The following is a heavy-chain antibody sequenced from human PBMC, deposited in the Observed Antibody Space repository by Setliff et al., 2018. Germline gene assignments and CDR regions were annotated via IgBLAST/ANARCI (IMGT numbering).Heavy chain of an antibody. V-gene: IGHV4-34*01. J-gene: IGHJ6*02. CDR2: INHSGST. CDR3: ARDRQYCSSTSCYTPYFYYYATDI. CDR1: GGSISDYY. D-gene: IGHD2-2*02. Sequence: SETLSLTCGGYGGSISDYYWSWIRQPPGKGLEWIGEINHSGSTNYNPSLKSRVTISLDTSRNQVSLKLSSVTAADTAVYYCARDRQYCSSTSCYTPYFYYYATDIWGQGTTVTVSS.